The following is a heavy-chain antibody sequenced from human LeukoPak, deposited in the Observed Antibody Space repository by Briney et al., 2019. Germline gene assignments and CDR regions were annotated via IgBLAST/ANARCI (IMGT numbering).Heavy chain of an antibody. CDR2: IIPIFGTA. Sequence: SVKVSCKASGGTFSSYAISWVRQAPGQGLEWMGGIIPIFGTANYAQKFQGRVTITADESTSTAYMELSSLRSEDTAVYYCARGPPDHSYNWFDPWGQGTLVTVSS. V-gene: IGHV1-69*13. CDR3: ARGPPDHSYNWFDP. J-gene: IGHJ5*02. CDR1: GGTFSSYA.